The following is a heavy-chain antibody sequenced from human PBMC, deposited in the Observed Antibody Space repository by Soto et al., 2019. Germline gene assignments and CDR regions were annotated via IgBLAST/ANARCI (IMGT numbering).Heavy chain of an antibody. D-gene: IGHD2-2*02. J-gene: IGHJ5*02. Sequence: QVQLVQSGAEVKKPGSSVRVSCKASGGSFNSYAISWVRQAPGQGLEWMGGIIPIFNSPKYAQKFQGRVTITAGGFSSTVFMELSSLRSEDTALYYCARDPIPSFNASDYNWFGPWSQGTLVTVSS. CDR3: ARDPIPSFNASDYNWFGP. V-gene: IGHV1-69*01. CDR2: IIPIFNSP. CDR1: GGSFNSYA.